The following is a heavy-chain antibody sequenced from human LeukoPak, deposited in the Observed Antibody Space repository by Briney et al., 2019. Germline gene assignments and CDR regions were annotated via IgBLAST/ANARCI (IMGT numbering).Heavy chain of an antibody. CDR1: GGSISSGGYY. V-gene: IGHV4-39*01. J-gene: IGHJ3*02. CDR2: INHSGST. CDR3: VRHVARAFDI. Sequence: SETLSLTCTVSGGSISSGGYYWSWIRQPPGKGLEWIGEINHSGSTKYNPSLKSRVTISIDTSKNQLSLKLSSVTAADTAVYSCVRHVARAFDIWGQGTKVTVSS.